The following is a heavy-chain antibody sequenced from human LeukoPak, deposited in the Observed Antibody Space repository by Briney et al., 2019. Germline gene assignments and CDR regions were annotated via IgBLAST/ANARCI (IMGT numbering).Heavy chain of an antibody. CDR2: ISSSSSTI. V-gene: IGHV3-48*04. CDR1: GFTFSSYS. D-gene: IGHD5-12*01. J-gene: IGHJ4*02. Sequence: GGSLRLSCAASGFTFSSYSMNWVRRAPGKGLEWVSYISSSSSTIYYADSVKGRFTISRDNAKNSLYLQMNSLRADDTAVYYCARHSGYDPFDYWGQGTLVTVSS. CDR3: ARHSGYDPFDY.